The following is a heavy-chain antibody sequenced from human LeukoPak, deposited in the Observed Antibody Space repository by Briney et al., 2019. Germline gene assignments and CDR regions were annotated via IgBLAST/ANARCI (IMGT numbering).Heavy chain of an antibody. D-gene: IGHD2-2*01. J-gene: IGHJ6*04. Sequence: PGGSLRLSCAASGFTFSSYSMNWVRQAPGKGLEWVSSISSSSSYIYYADSVKGRFTISRDNAKNSLYLQMNSLRAEDTAVYYCARDRRGVVVPAAMKEYYYYYGMDVWGKGTTVTVSS. CDR1: GFTFSSYS. V-gene: IGHV3-21*01. CDR3: ARDRRGVVVPAAMKEYYYYYGMDV. CDR2: ISSSSSYI.